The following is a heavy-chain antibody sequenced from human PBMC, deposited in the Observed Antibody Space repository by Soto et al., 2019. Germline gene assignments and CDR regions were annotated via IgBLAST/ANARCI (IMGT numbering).Heavy chain of an antibody. V-gene: IGHV3-21*01. D-gene: IGHD3-3*01. J-gene: IGHJ3*02. Sequence: VGSLRLSCAASGLTFSSYSMNWVRQAPGKGLEWVSSISSSSYIYYADSVKGRFTISRDNAKNSLYLQMNSLRAEDTAVYYCARDGLRLLEWSMDAFDIWGQGTMVNVSS. CDR1: GLTFSSYS. CDR3: ARDGLRLLEWSMDAFDI. CDR2: ISSSSYI.